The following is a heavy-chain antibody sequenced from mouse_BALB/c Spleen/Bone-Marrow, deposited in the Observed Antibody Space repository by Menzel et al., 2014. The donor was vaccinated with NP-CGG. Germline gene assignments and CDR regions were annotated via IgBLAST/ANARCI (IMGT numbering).Heavy chain of an antibody. Sequence: EVKLMESGGGLVQPRGSLKLSCAASGFDFSRYWMSWVRQAPGKGLEWIGEINPDSSTINYTPSLKDKFIISRDNAKNTLYLQMRKVRSEDTAVYYCARQGYYGEGDFWGQGTTLTVSS. CDR2: INPDSSTI. J-gene: IGHJ2*01. CDR3: ARQGYYGEGDF. D-gene: IGHD2-13*01. CDR1: GFDFSRYW. V-gene: IGHV4-1*02.